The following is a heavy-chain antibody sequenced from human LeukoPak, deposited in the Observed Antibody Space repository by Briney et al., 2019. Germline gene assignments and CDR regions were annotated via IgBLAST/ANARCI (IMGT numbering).Heavy chain of an antibody. CDR1: GFTFSSYA. CDR3: AKDCDFWPRSFDY. D-gene: IGHD3-3*01. J-gene: IGHJ4*02. Sequence: PGGSLRLSCAASGFTFSSYAMSWVRQAPGKGLEWASAISGSGGNTYYADSVKGRFTISRDNSKNTLYLQMNSLRAEDTAVYYCAKDCDFWPRSFDYWGQETLVTVSS. CDR2: ISGSGGNT. V-gene: IGHV3-23*01.